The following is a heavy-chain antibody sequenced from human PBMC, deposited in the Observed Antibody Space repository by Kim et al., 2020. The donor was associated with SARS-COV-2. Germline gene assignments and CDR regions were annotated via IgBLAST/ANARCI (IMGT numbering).Heavy chain of an antibody. Sequence: GESLKISCKGSGYNFTNYWITWVRQMPGKGLEWMGRIDGSDSFTHYSSSFKGHISVSIDKSINTAYLQWSSLQASDTAIYYCARHRAASAKSFDYWGPGTLVTVSS. CDR1: GYNFTNYW. J-gene: IGHJ4*02. CDR2: IDGSDSFT. CDR3: ARHRAASAKSFDY. D-gene: IGHD6-19*01. V-gene: IGHV5-10-1*01.